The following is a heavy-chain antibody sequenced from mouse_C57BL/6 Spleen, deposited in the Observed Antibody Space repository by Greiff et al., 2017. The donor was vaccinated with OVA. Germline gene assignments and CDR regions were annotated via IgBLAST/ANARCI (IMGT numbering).Heavy chain of an antibody. V-gene: IGHV3-6*01. Sequence: EVQLQESGPGLVKPSQSLSLTCSVTGYSITSGYYWNWIRQFPGNKLEWMGYISYDGSNNYNPSLKNRISITRDTSKNQFFLKLNSVTTEDTATYYCARDGRQLSPWFAYWGQGTLVTVSA. J-gene: IGHJ3*01. CDR3: ARDGRQLSPWFAY. CDR1: GYSITSGYY. CDR2: ISYDGSN. D-gene: IGHD3-2*02.